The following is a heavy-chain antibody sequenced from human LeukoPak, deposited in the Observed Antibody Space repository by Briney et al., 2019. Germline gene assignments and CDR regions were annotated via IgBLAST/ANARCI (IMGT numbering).Heavy chain of an antibody. CDR1: GGSISSYY. CDR3: ARWKDSSVYYYFDY. Sequence: PSETLSLTCTVSGGSISSYYWSWIRQPPGKGLEWIGSIYYSGSIYYNPSLRGRVTISVDTSKNQFSLKLTSVTAADTAVYYYARWKDSSVYYYFDYWGQGALVTVSS. V-gene: IGHV4-39*07. CDR2: IYYSGSI. D-gene: IGHD3-22*01. J-gene: IGHJ4*02.